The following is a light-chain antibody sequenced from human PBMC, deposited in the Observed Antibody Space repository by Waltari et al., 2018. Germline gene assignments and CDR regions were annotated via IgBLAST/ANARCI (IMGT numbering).Light chain of an antibody. CDR3: QQRRNWPPT. CDR2: DTS. J-gene: IGKJ2*01. CDR1: QDVGGF. V-gene: IGKV3-11*01. Sequence: DIVLTQSPATLSLSPGDRATLSCRASQDVGGFIAWYQQRPGQAPRLLIYDTSNRGSGIPTRFSGSGSGTDFTLTISSLEPEDFAHYYCQQRRNWPPTFGQGTSVE.